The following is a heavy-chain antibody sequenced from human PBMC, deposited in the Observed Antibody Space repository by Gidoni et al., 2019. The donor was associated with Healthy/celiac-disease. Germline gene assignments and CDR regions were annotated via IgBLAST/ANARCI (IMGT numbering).Heavy chain of an antibody. Sequence: QVQLQQWGAGLLTPSETLSLTCAVYGGSFSGYYWSWIRQPPGKGLEWIGEINHSGSTNYNPSLKSRVTISVDTSKNQFSLKLSSVTAADTAVYYCARGGRGYSYSTRGGYFDYWGQGTLVTVSS. D-gene: IGHD5-18*01. J-gene: IGHJ4*02. V-gene: IGHV4-34*01. CDR3: ARGGRGYSYSTRGGYFDY. CDR1: GGSFSGYY. CDR2: INHSGST.